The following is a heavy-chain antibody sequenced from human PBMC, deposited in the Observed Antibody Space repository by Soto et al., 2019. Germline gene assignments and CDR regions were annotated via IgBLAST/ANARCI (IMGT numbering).Heavy chain of an antibody. V-gene: IGHV3-15*07. D-gene: IGHD4-17*01. Sequence: PGGSLRLSCAASGFTFTYALMDWVRQAPGKGLEWVGRIKSKTDGATTDYAAPVKGRFSISRDDSKNTLYLQMNSLKTEDTGVYYCATVHTTVTFDSWGHGTLVTVSS. CDR3: ATVHTTVTFDS. J-gene: IGHJ4*01. CDR2: IKSKTDGATT. CDR1: GFTFTYAL.